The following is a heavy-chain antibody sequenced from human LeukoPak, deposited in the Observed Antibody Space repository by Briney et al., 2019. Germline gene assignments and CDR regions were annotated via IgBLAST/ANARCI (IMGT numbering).Heavy chain of an antibody. J-gene: IGHJ2*01. CDR1: GGSISSGGYY. V-gene: IGHV4-31*03. CDR3: ARDEMGSSWYSHWYFDL. CDR2: IYYSGST. D-gene: IGHD6-13*01. Sequence: SQTLCLTCTVSGGSISSGGYYWSWIRQHPGKGLEWIGYIYYSGSTYYNPSLKSRVTISVDTSKNQFSLKLSSVTAADAAVYYCARDEMGSSWYSHWYFDLWGRGTLVTVSS.